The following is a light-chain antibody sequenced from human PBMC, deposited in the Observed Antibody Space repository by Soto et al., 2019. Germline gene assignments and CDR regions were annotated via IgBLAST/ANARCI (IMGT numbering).Light chain of an antibody. CDR1: SSDIGGYNY. CDR2: DVN. Sequence: QSALTQPASVSGSPGQSITISCTGTSSDIGGYNYVSWYQHHPGKAPRLMIYDVNNRPSGVSNRFSGSKSGNTASLTISGLQAEDEADYFCSSYTSISTLVVFGGGTKVTVL. V-gene: IGLV2-14*03. CDR3: SSYTSISTLVV. J-gene: IGLJ2*01.